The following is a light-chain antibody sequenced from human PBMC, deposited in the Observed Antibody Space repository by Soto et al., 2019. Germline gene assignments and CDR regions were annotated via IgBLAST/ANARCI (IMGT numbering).Light chain of an antibody. CDR1: SSDDGSYNL. Sequence: QSALPQPASVSGSPGQSITISCTGTSSDDGSYNLVSWYQQHPGKAPKLMIYEGSKRPSGVSNRFSGSKSGNTASLTISGLQAEDEADYYCCSYAGSSTFVFGTGTKLTVL. J-gene: IGLJ1*01. V-gene: IGLV2-23*03. CDR3: CSYAGSSTFV. CDR2: EGS.